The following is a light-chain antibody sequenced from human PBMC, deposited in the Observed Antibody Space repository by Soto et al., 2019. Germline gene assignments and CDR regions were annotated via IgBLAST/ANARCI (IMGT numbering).Light chain of an antibody. CDR3: STWDDTLDAYV. CDR2: NNN. Sequence: QSVLPQPPSASAPPGQRVTISCSGGSSNIGDNPVNWYQHLPGAAPTLLIYNNNQRPSGVPDRFSASKSGASASLAISGLRSEDEADYYCSTWDDTLDAYVFGTGTKVTVL. J-gene: IGLJ1*01. CDR1: SSNIGDNP. V-gene: IGLV1-44*01.